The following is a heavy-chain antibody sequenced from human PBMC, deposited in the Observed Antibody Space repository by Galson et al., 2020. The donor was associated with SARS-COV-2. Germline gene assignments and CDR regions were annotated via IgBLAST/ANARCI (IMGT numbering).Heavy chain of an antibody. D-gene: IGHD2-2*01. J-gene: IGHJ4*02. V-gene: IGHV3-21*01. CDR3: ARGTVGLIVVVPASIHY. Sequence: GGSLRLSCAASGFTFSSYSMNWVRQAPGKGLEWVLSISSSSSYIYYADSVKGRFTISRDNAKNSLYLQMNSLRAEDTAVYYCARGTVGLIVVVPASIHYWGQGTLVTVSS. CDR1: GFTFSSYS. CDR2: ISSSSSYI.